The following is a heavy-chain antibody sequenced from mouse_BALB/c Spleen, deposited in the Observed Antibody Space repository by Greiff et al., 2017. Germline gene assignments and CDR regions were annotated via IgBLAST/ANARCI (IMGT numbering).Heavy chain of an antibody. CDR3: RRENYHGYDEGWFAY. CDR1: GYTFTDYE. V-gene: IGHV1-15*01. CDR2: IDPETGGT. J-gene: IGHJ3*01. D-gene: IGHD2-14*01. Sequence: QVQLQQSGAELVRPGASVTLSCKASGYTFTDYEMHWVKQTPVHGLEWIGAIDPETGGTAYNQKFKGKATLTADKSSSTAYMQLRSLTSEDSAVYYCRRENYHGYDEGWFAYWGEGTLVTVSA.